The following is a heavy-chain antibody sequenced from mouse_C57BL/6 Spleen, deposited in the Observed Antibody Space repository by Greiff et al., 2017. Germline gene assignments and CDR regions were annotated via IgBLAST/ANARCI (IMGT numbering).Heavy chain of an antibody. Sequence: QVQLQQSGAELVRPGASVTLSCKASGYTFTDYEMHWVKQTPVHGLEWIGAIDPETGGTASNQKFKGKAILTADKSSSTAYMELRSLTSEDSAVYYCTRFYGSRWYFDYWGQGTTLTVSS. J-gene: IGHJ2*01. CDR1: GYTFTDYE. V-gene: IGHV1-15*01. D-gene: IGHD1-1*01. CDR3: TRFYGSRWYFDY. CDR2: IDPETGGT.